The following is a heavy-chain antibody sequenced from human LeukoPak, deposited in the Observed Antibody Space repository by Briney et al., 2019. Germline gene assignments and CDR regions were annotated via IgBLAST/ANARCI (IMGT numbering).Heavy chain of an antibody. Sequence: AAVKVSCKPSGYIFTPHHIHWMRQAPGQGLELLGWVSAANNPEYSQKFQGGVVITRDASATTSYLELNSLRSEDSAVYYCAMSVEMPPIPSFDYWGQGTLVTVSS. J-gene: IGHJ4*02. CDR1: GYIFTPHH. V-gene: IGHV1-3*01. CDR3: AMSVEMPPIPSFDY. CDR2: VSAANNP. D-gene: IGHD5-24*01.